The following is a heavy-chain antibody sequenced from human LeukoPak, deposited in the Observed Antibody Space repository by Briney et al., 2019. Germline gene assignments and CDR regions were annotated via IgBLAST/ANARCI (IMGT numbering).Heavy chain of an antibody. CDR2: IKPTGSET. CDR1: GFTFSNYW. V-gene: IGHV3-7*01. Sequence: PGGSLGLSCAASGFTFSNYWMTWVRQAPGQGPEFLANIKPTGSETYYVDPVKGRFTISRDNAKNLLFLQMNSLRGEDTALYYCGGFGYEAAVDLWGRGTLVTVSS. D-gene: IGHD3-10*01. J-gene: IGHJ4*02. CDR3: GGFGYEAAVDL.